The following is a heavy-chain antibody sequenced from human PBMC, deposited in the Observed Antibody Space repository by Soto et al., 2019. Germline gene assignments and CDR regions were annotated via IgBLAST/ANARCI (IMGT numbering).Heavy chain of an antibody. CDR1: GFTFDDYA. J-gene: IGHJ4*02. Sequence: EVQLVESGGGLVQPGRSLRLSCAASGFTFDDYAMHWVRQAPGKGLEWVSGISWNSGSIGYADSVKGRFTISRDNAKNSLYLQMNSRRAEDTALYYCAKDGNRGGTVTPGFDYWGQGTLVTVSS. D-gene: IGHD4-17*01. V-gene: IGHV3-9*01. CDR2: ISWNSGSI. CDR3: AKDGNRGGTVTPGFDY.